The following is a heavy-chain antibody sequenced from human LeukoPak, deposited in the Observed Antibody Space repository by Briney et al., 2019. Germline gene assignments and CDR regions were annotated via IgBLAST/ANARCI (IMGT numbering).Heavy chain of an antibody. CDR3: AKDLYSSGWTHFDY. Sequence: GGSLRLSCAASGFTFSSYWMHWVRHAPGKGLEWVSSISWNSGTIAYVDSVKGRFTISRDNAKNSLYLQMNSLRAEDTALYYCAKDLYSSGWTHFDYWGQGTLVTVSS. J-gene: IGHJ4*02. V-gene: IGHV3-9*01. D-gene: IGHD6-19*01. CDR2: ISWNSGTI. CDR1: GFTFSSYW.